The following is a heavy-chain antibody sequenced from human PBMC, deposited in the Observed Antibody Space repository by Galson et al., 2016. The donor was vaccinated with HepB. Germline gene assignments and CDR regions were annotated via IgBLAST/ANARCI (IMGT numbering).Heavy chain of an antibody. J-gene: IGHJ4*02. CDR3: ARSPTHLDY. V-gene: IGHV4-30-2*01. Sequence: GKGLEWIGHIYYSGAVYSNPSLKSRVTISIDRSKNQFSLEVTSVTAADTAVYYCARSPTHLDYWGQGTLVTVSS. CDR2: IYYSGAV.